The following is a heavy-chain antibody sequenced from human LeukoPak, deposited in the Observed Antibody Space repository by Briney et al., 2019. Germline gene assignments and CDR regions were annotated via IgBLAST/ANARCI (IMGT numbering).Heavy chain of an antibody. CDR2: IYHSGST. CDR1: GGSISSGGYS. Sequence: SQTLSLTCAVSGGSISSGGYSWSWIRQPPGKGLEWIGYIYHSGSTYYNPSLKSRVTISVDRSKNQFSLKLSSVTAADTAVYYCARVGPHRCYYYGMDVWGKGTTVTVSS. V-gene: IGHV4-30-2*01. J-gene: IGHJ6*04. CDR3: ARVGPHRCYYYGMDV.